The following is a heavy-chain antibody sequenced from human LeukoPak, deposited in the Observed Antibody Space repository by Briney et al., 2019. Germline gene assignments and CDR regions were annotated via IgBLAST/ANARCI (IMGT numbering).Heavy chain of an antibody. D-gene: IGHD6-6*01. Sequence: SETLSLTCAVSGYSISSGYYWGWIRQPPGKGLEWIGSIYHSGSTYYNPSLKSRVTISVDTSKNQFSLELSSVTAADTAVYYCATLYSSSSATDAFDIWGQGTMVTVSS. CDR2: IYHSGST. CDR3: ATLYSSSSATDAFDI. V-gene: IGHV4-38-2*01. CDR1: GYSISSGYY. J-gene: IGHJ3*02.